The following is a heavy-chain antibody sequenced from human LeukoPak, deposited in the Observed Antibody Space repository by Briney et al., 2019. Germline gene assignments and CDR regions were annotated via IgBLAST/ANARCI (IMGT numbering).Heavy chain of an antibody. CDR1: GFTFGDYS. J-gene: IGHJ6*03. Sequence: GRSLRLSCSASGFTFGDYSMTWVRQAPGKGLEWVGFIRTKTYRASTEYAASVKGRFTISRDDSKRIAYLQMNTLKTEDTAVYYCSRVFSSTFYYMDVWGKGTTVTVSS. CDR3: SRVFSSTFYYMDV. CDR2: IRTKTYRAST. D-gene: IGHD2-2*01. V-gene: IGHV3-49*04.